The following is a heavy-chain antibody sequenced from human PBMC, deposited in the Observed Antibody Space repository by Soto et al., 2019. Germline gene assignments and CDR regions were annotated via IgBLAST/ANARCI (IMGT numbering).Heavy chain of an antibody. CDR2: TYYRSKWNN. CDR3: ARIAVAVPPV. CDR1: GDSVSSNIAA. V-gene: IGHV6-1*01. Sequence: QVQLQQSGPVLVKPSQTLSLTCAISGDSVSSNIAAWSWIRQSPSRGLEWLGRTYYRSKWNNDYAVSVESRIIINPDTSKNQFSLQLSSVTPEDTAVYYCARIAVAVPPVWGQGTLVTVSS. D-gene: IGHD6-19*01. J-gene: IGHJ4*02.